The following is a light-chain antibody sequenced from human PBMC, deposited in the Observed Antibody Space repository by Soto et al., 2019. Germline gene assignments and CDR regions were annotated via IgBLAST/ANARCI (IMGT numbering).Light chain of an antibody. CDR1: QNVGSDY. CDR2: GAS. Sequence: EIVFTQSPGTLSLSPGKRATLSCRASQNVGSDYLAWYQQKPGQAPRILIFGASGRATGIPDRFSGSGSGTDFTLTITNLHPEDFATYFCQQGYDTPITFGQGTRLEV. J-gene: IGKJ5*01. V-gene: IGKV3-20*01. CDR3: QQGYDTPIT.